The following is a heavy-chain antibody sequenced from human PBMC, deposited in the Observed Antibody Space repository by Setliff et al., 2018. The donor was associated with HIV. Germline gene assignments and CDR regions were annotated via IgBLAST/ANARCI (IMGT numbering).Heavy chain of an antibody. J-gene: IGHJ4*01. V-gene: IGHV5-51*01. D-gene: IGHD4-17*01. Sequence: PGESLKISCQASGYSFTNFWIGWVRQMPGKGLEWMGVFYPGDSDTRYSPSFQGQVTMSVDKSISTAYLQETFTEASDTAIYYCARLAYGGSYFDHWGHGTLVTVSS. CDR1: GYSFTNFW. CDR2: FYPGDSDT. CDR3: ARLAYGGSYFDH.